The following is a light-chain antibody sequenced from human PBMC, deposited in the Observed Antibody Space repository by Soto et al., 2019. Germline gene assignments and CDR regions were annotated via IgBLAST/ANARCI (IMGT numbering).Light chain of an antibody. V-gene: IGLV2-14*01. Sequence: QSALTQPASVSGSPGQSITISCTGTSSDVGGYNYVSWYQQHPGKAPKLMIYDVSNRPSGVSNRFSGSKSGNTASLTISGLQAEDEAYYYCSSYTSCSTRVVFGGGTKLTVL. CDR1: SSDVGGYNY. CDR2: DVS. J-gene: IGLJ2*01. CDR3: SSYTSCSTRVV.